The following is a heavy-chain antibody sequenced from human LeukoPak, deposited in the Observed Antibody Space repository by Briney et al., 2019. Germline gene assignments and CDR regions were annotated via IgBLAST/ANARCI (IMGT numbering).Heavy chain of an antibody. J-gene: IGHJ4*02. D-gene: IGHD3-10*01. Sequence: SGPTVLKPKQTFTLTCTFSGLSLNATAAAVGWTRQPPGKALEWFAVIYWDDDKRYSPSLRNRLTITKETSKNQVVLTMTNVDPVDTGTYYCADRESGSFISLDYWGQGTLVTVSS. CDR2: IYWDDDK. CDR1: GLSLNATAAA. V-gene: IGHV2-5*02. CDR3: ADRESGSFISLDY.